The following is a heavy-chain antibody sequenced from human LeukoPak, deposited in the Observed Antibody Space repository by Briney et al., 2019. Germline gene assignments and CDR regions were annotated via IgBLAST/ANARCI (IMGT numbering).Heavy chain of an antibody. Sequence: ASVKVSCKASGYTFTSFGISWVRQAPGQGLEWMGWISXYNGNTNYAQKLQGRVTMTTDTSTSTAYMELRSLRSDDTAVYYCARGGADYDIWSGXYLGYWGQGTLVTVSS. CDR1: GYTFTSFG. V-gene: IGHV1-18*01. CDR3: ARGGADYDIWSGXYLGY. J-gene: IGHJ4*02. CDR2: ISXYNGNT. D-gene: IGHD3-3*01.